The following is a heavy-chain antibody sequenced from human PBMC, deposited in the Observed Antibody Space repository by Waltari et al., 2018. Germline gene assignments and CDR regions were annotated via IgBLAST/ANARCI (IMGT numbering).Heavy chain of an antibody. V-gene: IGHV1-46*01. CDR1: GYTFTSYY. CDR2: INPSGGST. D-gene: IGHD2-8*01. J-gene: IGHJ3*02. CDR3: ARGYCTNGVCYKWGAFDI. Sequence: QVQLVQSGAEVKKPGASVKVSCKASGYTFTSYYMHWVRPAPGQGLEWMGIINPSGGSTSYAQKFQGRVTMTRDTSTSTVYMELSSLRSEDTAVYYCARGYCTNGVCYKWGAFDIWGQGTMVTVSS.